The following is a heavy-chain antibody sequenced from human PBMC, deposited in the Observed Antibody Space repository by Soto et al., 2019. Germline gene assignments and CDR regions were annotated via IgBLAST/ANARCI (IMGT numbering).Heavy chain of an antibody. J-gene: IGHJ6*02. CDR1: GGTFSSYA. D-gene: IGHD5-12*01. CDR2: IIPIFGTA. Sequence: QVQLVQSGAEVKKPGSSVKVSCKASGGTFSSYAISWVRQAPGQGLEWMGGIIPIFGTANYAQKFQGRVTITAXXSXSXXYMELSSLRSEDTAVYYCASREVATTTYYYYGMDVWGQGTTVTVSS. V-gene: IGHV1-69*12. CDR3: ASREVATTTYYYYGMDV.